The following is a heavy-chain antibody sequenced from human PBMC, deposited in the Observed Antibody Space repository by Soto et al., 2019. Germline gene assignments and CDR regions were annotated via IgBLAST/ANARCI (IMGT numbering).Heavy chain of an antibody. Sequence: SETLSLTCTVSGGSIGTYYWSWIRQPPGKGLEWIGYIYYSGSTNYNPSLKSRVTISVDTSKNQVSLKLSSVTAADTAVYYWARVWGGAFDIWGQGKMVPVPS. CDR3: ARVWGGAFDI. D-gene: IGHD3-10*01. CDR2: IYYSGST. V-gene: IGHV4-59*01. J-gene: IGHJ3*02. CDR1: GGSIGTYY.